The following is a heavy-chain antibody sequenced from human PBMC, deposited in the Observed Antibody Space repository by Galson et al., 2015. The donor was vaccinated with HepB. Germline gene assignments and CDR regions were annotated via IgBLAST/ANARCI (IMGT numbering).Heavy chain of an antibody. J-gene: IGHJ6*01. CDR2: ISHSGSG. CDR1: GGSFSGYY. CDR3: ATDVMDV. Sequence: LTCAVYGGSFSGYYWSWIRQPPGKGLVWIGEISHSGSGNYNPSLKSRVTMSVDTSKNQFSLKLSSVTAADTAVYYCATDVMDVWGQGTTVTVSS. V-gene: IGHV4-34*01.